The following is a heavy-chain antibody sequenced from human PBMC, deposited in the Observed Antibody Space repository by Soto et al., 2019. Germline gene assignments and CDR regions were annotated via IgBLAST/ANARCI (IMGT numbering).Heavy chain of an antibody. CDR3: ATSPETYFYDTSGYHALNS. CDR1: GFTFTTYV. D-gene: IGHD3-22*01. CDR2: ISSDGRKN. J-gene: IGHJ4*02. V-gene: IGHV3-30*01. Sequence: QVQLVESGGGVVQPGGSLRLSCAASGFTFTTYVLHWVRQAPGKGLEWVAMISSDGRKNYFADSVKGRFTIARDNSRNTLHLQLNSLKPDDTAVYYCATSPETYFYDTSGYHALNSWGQGTLLTVSS.